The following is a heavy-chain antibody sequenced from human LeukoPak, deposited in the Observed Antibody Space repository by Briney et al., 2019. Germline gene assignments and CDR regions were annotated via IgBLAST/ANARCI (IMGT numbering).Heavy chain of an antibody. V-gene: IGHV3-21*01. CDR3: AREILEDIVVVPAATIYYYYYYMDV. Sequence: KSGGSLRPSCAASGFTFSSYSMNWVRQAPGKGLEWVSSISSSSSYIYYADSVKGRFTISRDNAKNSLYLQMNSLRAEDTAVYYCAREILEDIVVVPAATIYYYYYYMDVWGKGTTVTVSS. CDR2: ISSSSSYI. J-gene: IGHJ6*03. CDR1: GFTFSSYS. D-gene: IGHD2-2*01.